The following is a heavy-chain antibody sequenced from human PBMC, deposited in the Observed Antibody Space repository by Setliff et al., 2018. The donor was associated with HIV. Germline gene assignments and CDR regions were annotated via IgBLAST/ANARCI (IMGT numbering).Heavy chain of an antibody. D-gene: IGHD2-2*01. CDR1: GFSLSTSGVG. Sequence: ESGPTLVNPTQTLTLTCTFSGFSLSTSGVGVGWIRQPPGKALEWLALIYWDDDKRYSPSLESRLTITKDTSKNQVVLTMTNMDPVDTATYYCAHSYCSSTSCYPHYNYYMDVWGKGTTVTVSS. V-gene: IGHV2-5*02. CDR3: AHSYCSSTSCYPHYNYYMDV. J-gene: IGHJ6*03. CDR2: IYWDDDK.